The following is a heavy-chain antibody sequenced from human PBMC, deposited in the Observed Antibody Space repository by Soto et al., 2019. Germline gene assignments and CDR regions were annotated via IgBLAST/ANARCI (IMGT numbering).Heavy chain of an antibody. CDR3: VGGSGWSYYFDS. J-gene: IGHJ4*02. Sequence: PGGSLRLACAASGFTFSSYSMNWVRHAPGKGLEWVSYISSSSSTIYYADSVKGRFTISRDNAKNSLYPPLNSLSAEDTAVYYCVGGSGWSYYFDSWGQGPLVPVSS. D-gene: IGHD6-19*01. CDR2: ISSSSSTI. V-gene: IGHV3-48*01. CDR1: GFTFSSYS.